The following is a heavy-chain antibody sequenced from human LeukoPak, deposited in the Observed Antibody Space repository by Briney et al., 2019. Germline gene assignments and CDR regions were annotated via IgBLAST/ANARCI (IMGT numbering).Heavy chain of an antibody. J-gene: IGHJ6*03. CDR1: GFTFDDYT. CDR3: AKPKATDYYYMDV. CDR2: ISWDGGST. V-gene: IGHV3-43*01. Sequence: PGGSLRLSCAASGFTFDDYTMHWVRQAPGKGLEWVSLISWDGGSTYYADSVKGRFTISRDNSKNSLYLQMNSLRTEDTALYYCAKPKATDYYYMDVWGKGTTVTISS.